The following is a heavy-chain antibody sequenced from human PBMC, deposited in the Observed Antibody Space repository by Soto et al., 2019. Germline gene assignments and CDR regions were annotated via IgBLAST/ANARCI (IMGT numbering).Heavy chain of an antibody. CDR1: GFTFSSYS. V-gene: IGHV3-21*01. J-gene: IGHJ5*02. Sequence: PGGSLRLSCAASGFTFSSYSMNWVRQAPGKGLEWVSSISSSSSYIYYADSVKGRFTISRDNAKNSLYLQMNSLRAEDTAVYYCARAVVPAAINWFDPWGQGTLVTVSS. D-gene: IGHD2-2*01. CDR2: ISSSSSYI. CDR3: ARAVVPAAINWFDP.